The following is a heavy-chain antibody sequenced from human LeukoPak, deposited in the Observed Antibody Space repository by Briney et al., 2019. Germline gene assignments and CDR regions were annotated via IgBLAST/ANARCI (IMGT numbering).Heavy chain of an antibody. D-gene: IGHD3-10*01. J-gene: IGHJ4*02. CDR3: ATDRARGGDSFDY. V-gene: IGHV4-59*06. Sequence: SETLSLTCTVSGGSISSYYWSWIRQPPGKGLEWLGYIYYSGSTYYNPSLKSRVTISGDTSKNQFSLNLSSVTAADTAVYYCATDRARGGDSFDYWGQGTLVTVSS. CDR1: GGSISSYY. CDR2: IYYSGST.